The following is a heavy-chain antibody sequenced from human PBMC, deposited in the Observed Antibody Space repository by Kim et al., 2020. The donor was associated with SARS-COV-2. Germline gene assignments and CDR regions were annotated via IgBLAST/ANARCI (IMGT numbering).Heavy chain of an antibody. V-gene: IGHV4-59*01. J-gene: IGHJ3*02. D-gene: IGHD5-12*01. CDR3: ARARGGDAFDI. Sequence: TNYSPSLKSRVTISVDTSKNQFSLKLSSVTAADTAVYYCARARGGDAFDIWGQGTMVTVSS. CDR2: T.